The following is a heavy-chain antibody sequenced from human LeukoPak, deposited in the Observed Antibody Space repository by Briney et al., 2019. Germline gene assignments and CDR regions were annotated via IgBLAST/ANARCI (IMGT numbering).Heavy chain of an antibody. V-gene: IGHV4-4*07. Sequence: SETLPLTCTVSGGSISSYYWSWIRQPAGKGLEWIGRIYTSGSTNYNPSLKSRVTMSVDTSKNQFSLKLSSVTAADTAVYYCARGPDSGSYYGWFDPWGQGTLVTVSS. CDR2: IYTSGST. J-gene: IGHJ5*02. CDR1: GGSISSYY. D-gene: IGHD1-26*01. CDR3: ARGPDSGSYYGWFDP.